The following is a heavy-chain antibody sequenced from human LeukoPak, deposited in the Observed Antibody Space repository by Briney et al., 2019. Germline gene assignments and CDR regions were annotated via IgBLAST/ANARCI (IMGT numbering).Heavy chain of an antibody. J-gene: IGHJ3*02. V-gene: IGHV5-10-1*01. D-gene: IGHD3-10*01. CDR3: ARRARGRAFDI. CDR1: GYSFTTYW. Sequence: GESLKISCKGSGYSFTTYWITWVRQMPGKGLEWMGRIDPSDSYTNYSPSFQGHVTISADRSISTVYLQWGSLKASDTAMYYCARRARGRAFDIWGQGTMVTVSS. CDR2: IDPSDSYT.